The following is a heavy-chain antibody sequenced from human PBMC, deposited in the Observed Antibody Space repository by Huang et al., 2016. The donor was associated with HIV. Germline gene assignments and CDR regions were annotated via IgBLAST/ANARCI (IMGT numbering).Heavy chain of an antibody. J-gene: IGHJ6*03. CDR3: ARHWEGRFYYYYYMDV. Sequence: QVKLQESGPGLVKPSEHLSLTCTVSGGSISSSSYYWGWIRQPPGQGLEWIGSIYYTGATYDSPALKSRLTISVDTSENQVSLRLRSVTAADTAVYYCARHWEGRFYYYYYMDVWGPGTTVTVSS. V-gene: IGHV4-39*01. CDR2: IYYTGAT. CDR1: GGSISSSSYY. D-gene: IGHD1-26*01.